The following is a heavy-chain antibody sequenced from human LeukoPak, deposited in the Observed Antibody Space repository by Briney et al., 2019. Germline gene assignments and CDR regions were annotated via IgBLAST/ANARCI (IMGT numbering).Heavy chain of an antibody. CDR2: IKSKTDGASI. J-gene: IGHJ4*02. V-gene: IGHV3-15*07. D-gene: IGHD2-15*01. Sequence: PGGSLRLSCAASGLIFKDAWMTWVRQAPGRGLEWDGRIKSKTDGASIDYAAPVKGRFTISRDDSKDTLYLQMDGLKADDTAVYYCSTRILTERNDYWGQGTLVTVSS. CDR1: GLIFKDAW. CDR3: STRILTERNDY.